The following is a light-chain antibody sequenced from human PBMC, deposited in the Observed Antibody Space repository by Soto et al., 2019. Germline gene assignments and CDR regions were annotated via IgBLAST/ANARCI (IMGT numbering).Light chain of an antibody. J-gene: IGLJ1*01. CDR1: SSDVGGFNY. CDR2: EVR. Sequence: QSALTQPASVSGSPGQSITISCTGTSSDVGGFNYVSWYQQHPGKTPKLLIYEVRNRPSGVSNRFSGSKSGNTASLTISGLQAEDEADYYCSSYTNNNSGVFGTGTKLTVL. CDR3: SSYTNNNSGV. V-gene: IGLV2-14*01.